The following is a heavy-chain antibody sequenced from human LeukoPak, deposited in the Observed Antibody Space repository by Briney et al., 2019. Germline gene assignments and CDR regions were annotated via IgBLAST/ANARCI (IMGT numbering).Heavy chain of an antibody. CDR2: IYYSGST. V-gene: IGHV4-59*01. J-gene: IGHJ4*02. CDR3: ARAPYDSSGSLDY. D-gene: IGHD3-22*01. CDR1: GGSISSYY. Sequence: PSETLSLTCTVSGGSISSYYWSWILQPTGKGLEWIGYIYYSGSTNYNPSLKSRVTISVDTSKKQFSLKLSSVTAADTAVFYCARAPYDSSGSLDYWGQGTLVTVSS.